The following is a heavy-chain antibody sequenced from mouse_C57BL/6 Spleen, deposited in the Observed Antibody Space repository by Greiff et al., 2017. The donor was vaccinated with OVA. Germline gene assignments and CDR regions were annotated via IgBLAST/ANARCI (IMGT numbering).Heavy chain of an antibody. V-gene: IGHV1-50*01. CDR3: VYYYGSHWYFDV. Sequence: QVHVKQPGAELVKPGASVKLSCKASGYTFTSYWMQWVKQRPGQGLEWIGEIDPSDSYTNYNQKFKGKATLTVDTSSSTAYMQLSSLTSEDSAVYYCVYYYGSHWYFDVWGTGTTVTVSS. CDR1: GYTFTSYW. CDR2: IDPSDSYT. J-gene: IGHJ1*03. D-gene: IGHD1-1*01.